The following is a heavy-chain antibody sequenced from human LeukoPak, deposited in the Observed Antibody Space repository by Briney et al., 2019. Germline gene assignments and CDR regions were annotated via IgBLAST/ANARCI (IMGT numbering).Heavy chain of an antibody. CDR2: IDRDGGVR. V-gene: IGHV3-7*01. J-gene: IGHJ4*02. Sequence: PGGSLRLSCTASGFSFSSYWMSWVRQTPENGLVFVGNIDRDGGVRNYMDSLKGRCTISRDNGKRSLYLEITSLRADDTAVYYCARDPGSSAFDLWGRGALVTVSS. D-gene: IGHD1-14*01. CDR1: GFSFSSYW. CDR3: ARDPGSSAFDL.